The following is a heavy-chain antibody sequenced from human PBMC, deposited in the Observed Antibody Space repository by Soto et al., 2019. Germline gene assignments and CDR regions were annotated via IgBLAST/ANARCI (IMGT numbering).Heavy chain of an antibody. J-gene: IGHJ5*02. CDR1: GFTISDYY. D-gene: IGHD3-22*01. V-gene: IGHV3-11*05. Sequence: GGSLRLSCAASGFTISDYYMSWIRQAPGKGLEWVSYISSSSSYTNYADSVKGRFTISRDNAKNSLYLQMNSLRAEDTAVYYCAREAYYDSSGYYYPWFDPWGQGTLVTVSS. CDR3: AREAYYDSSGYYYPWFDP. CDR2: ISSSSSYT.